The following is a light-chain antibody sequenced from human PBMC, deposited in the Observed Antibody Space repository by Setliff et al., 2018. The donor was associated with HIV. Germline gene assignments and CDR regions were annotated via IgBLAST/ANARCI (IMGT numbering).Light chain of an antibody. CDR2: GNS. CDR3: QSYDSSLSGPYV. V-gene: IGLV1-40*01. CDR1: SSNIGAGYD. Sequence: QSVLTQPASVSGAPGQRVTISCTGSSSNIGAGYDVHWYQQLPGTAPKLLIYGNSNRPSGVPDRFSGSKSGTSASLAITGLQAKDEADYYCQSYDSSLSGPYVFGTGTKVTVL. J-gene: IGLJ1*01.